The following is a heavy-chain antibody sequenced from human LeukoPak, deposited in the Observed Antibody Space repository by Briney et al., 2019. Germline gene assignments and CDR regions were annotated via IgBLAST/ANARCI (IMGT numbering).Heavy chain of an antibody. CDR2: IYYSGTT. V-gene: IGHV4-39*07. CDR1: GGSISSSSPY. Sequence: SETLSLTCSISGGSISSSSPYWGCIRQPPGKGLECIGNIYYSGTTYYNPPLKSRVTTSVDTSNNQFSLKLSSVTAADTAVYYCASRITMVRGVRSLGAFDIWGQGTMVTVSS. D-gene: IGHD3-10*01. J-gene: IGHJ3*02. CDR3: ASRITMVRGVRSLGAFDI.